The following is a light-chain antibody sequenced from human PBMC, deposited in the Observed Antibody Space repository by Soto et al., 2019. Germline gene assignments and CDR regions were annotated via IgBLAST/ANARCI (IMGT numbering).Light chain of an antibody. J-gene: IGKJ1*01. CDR2: AAS. CDR1: QSISSY. CDR3: QQRYSTSWM. V-gene: IGKV1-39*01. Sequence: DIQMTQSPSSLSASVGDRVTITCRASQSISSYLNWYQQKPGKAPKLLLYAASSLQSGVPSRFSGSGSGTDFNLTISSLQPEDFATYYCQQRYSTSWMFGQGNQVQIK.